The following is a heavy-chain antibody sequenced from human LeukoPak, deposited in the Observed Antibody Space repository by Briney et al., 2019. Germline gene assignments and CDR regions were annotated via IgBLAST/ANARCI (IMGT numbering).Heavy chain of an antibody. CDR1: GFTFSSYA. J-gene: IGHJ4*02. Sequence: PGGSLRLSCAASGFTFSSYAMSWVRQAPGKGLEGVSAISGSGGSTYYADSVKGRFTISRDNSKNTLYLQMSSLRAEDTAVYYCAKGPEVRGVIVILKTGEKGALDYWGQGTLVTVSS. CDR3: AKGPEVRGVIVILKTGEKGALDY. V-gene: IGHV3-23*01. D-gene: IGHD3-10*01. CDR2: ISGSGGST.